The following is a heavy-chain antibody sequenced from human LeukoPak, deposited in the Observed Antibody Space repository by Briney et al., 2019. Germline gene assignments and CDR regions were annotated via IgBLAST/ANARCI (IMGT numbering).Heavy chain of an antibody. CDR2: ISAQHGQT. J-gene: IGHJ5*02. CDR1: GYSENFYG. Sequence: ASVKVSCKTSGYSENFYGVTWVRQVAGQGLKWMGWISAQHGQTEYAPNSQDRVTMTTDTYTNTAYMELSRLRSDDTAVYYCARANMVRGVGSFFDRNCFDPWGQGNLVTVSS. D-gene: IGHD3-10*01. CDR3: ARANMVRGVGSFFDRNCFDP. V-gene: IGHV1-18*01.